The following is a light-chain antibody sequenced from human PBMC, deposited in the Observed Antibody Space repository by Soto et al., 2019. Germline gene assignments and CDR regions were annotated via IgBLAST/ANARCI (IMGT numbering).Light chain of an antibody. CDR1: SSDVGGFNY. Sequence: SALTQPASVSGSPGQSTTLSCTGTSSDVGGFNYVSWYQQHPGKAPKLIIYEVSNRPSGVSNRFSASKSGNTASLTISGLQAGDEADYYCSSYTGSSTLVVFGGGT. V-gene: IGLV2-14*01. J-gene: IGLJ2*01. CDR3: SSYTGSSTLVV. CDR2: EVS.